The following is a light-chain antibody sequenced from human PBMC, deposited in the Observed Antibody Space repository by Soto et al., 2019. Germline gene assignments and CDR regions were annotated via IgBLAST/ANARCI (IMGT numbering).Light chain of an antibody. J-gene: IGKJ1*01. CDR3: QQYGSSPRT. CDR1: QTVLNNY. V-gene: IGKV3-20*01. CDR2: GAS. Sequence: EIVLTQSPGTLSLSPGERATLSCRASQTVLNNYLTWYQQKPGQAPRRLIFGASFRATGIPDRFSGSGSGTDFTLTIRRLEPEDFAVYYCQQYGSSPRTFGQGTTGDIK.